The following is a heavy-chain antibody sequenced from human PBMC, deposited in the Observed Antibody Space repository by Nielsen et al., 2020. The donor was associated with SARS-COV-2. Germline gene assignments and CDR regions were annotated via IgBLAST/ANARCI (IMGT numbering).Heavy chain of an antibody. CDR1: GYTLTELS. Sequence: ASVKVSCKVSGYTLTELSMHWVRQAPGKGLEWMGGFDPEDGETIYAQKFQGRVTMTEDTSTDTAYMERSSLRSDDTAVYYCARDERMVRGVIIFWGQGTLVTVSS. J-gene: IGHJ4*02. CDR2: FDPEDGET. V-gene: IGHV1-24*01. CDR3: ARDERMVRGVIIF. D-gene: IGHD3-10*01.